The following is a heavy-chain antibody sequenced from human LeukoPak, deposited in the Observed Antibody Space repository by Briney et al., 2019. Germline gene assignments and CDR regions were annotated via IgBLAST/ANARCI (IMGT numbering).Heavy chain of an antibody. D-gene: IGHD3-22*01. J-gene: IGHJ4*02. CDR2: FGTRSTSV. CDR3: AREVSEGFDF. CDR1: GFTFSGYS. V-gene: IGHV3-21*01. Sequence: GGSLRLSYTASGFTFSGYSMSWIRQAPGKGLEWVSSFGTRSTSVYHAGSVKGRFAISRDNAKNSLYLQMNSLRAEDTALYYCAREVSEGFDFWGQGTLVTVSS.